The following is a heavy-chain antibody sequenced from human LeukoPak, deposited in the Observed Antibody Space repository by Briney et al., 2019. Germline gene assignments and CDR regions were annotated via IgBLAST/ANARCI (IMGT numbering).Heavy chain of an antibody. CDR1: GFTFNTYA. D-gene: IGHD6-13*01. CDR3: AKGGSSSWNAFDI. V-gene: IGHV3-23*01. J-gene: IGHJ3*02. Sequence: GGSLRLSCAASGFTFNTYAMSWVRQAPGKGLEWVSGISGSGGSTYYADSVKGRFTISRDNSKNTLYVQMNSLRAEDTGLYYCAKGGSSSWNAFDIWGQGTLVTVSS. CDR2: ISGSGGST.